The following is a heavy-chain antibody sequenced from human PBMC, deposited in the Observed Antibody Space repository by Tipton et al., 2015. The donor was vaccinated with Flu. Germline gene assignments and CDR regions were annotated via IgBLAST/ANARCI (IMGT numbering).Heavy chain of an antibody. CDR2: VSGSDRST. CDR3: ATEGIAAAGRPWEACSFDY. Sequence: SLRLSCAASGFTFSSYAMSWVRQAPGKGLEWVSVVSGSDRSTYYADSVKGRFIISRDSSKNTLYLQMNSLRAEETAVYYCATEGIAAAGRPWEACSFDYWGQGTLVTVSS. V-gene: IGHV3-23*01. CDR1: GFTFSSYA. J-gene: IGHJ4*02. D-gene: IGHD6-13*01.